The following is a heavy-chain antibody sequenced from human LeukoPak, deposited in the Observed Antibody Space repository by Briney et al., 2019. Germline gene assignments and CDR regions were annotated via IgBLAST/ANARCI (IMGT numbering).Heavy chain of an antibody. CDR1: GFTFSSYS. CDR3: ARDGRFGVVIY. V-gene: IGHV3-21*01. Sequence: PGGSLRLSCAASGFTFSSYSMNWVHQAPGKGLEWVSSISSSSSYIYYADSVKGRFTISRDNAKNSLYLQMNSLRAEDTAVYYCARDGRFGVVIYWGQGTLVTVSS. J-gene: IGHJ4*02. D-gene: IGHD3-3*01. CDR2: ISSSSSYI.